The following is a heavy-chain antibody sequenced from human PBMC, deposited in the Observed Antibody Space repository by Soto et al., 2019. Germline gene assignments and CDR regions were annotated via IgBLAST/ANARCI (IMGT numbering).Heavy chain of an antibody. D-gene: IGHD5-12*01. CDR1: GYTFTSYG. CDR3: ARDSGYDSLWGRVDY. Sequence: QVQLVQSGAEVKKPGASVKVSCKASGYTFTSYGISWVRQAPGQGLEWMGWISVNNGNTNFAQKFQGRVTMTTDTATRTAYVELRSLRSDATAVYYCARDSGYDSLWGRVDYWGQGTLVTVSS. CDR2: ISVNNGNT. J-gene: IGHJ4*02. V-gene: IGHV1-18*01.